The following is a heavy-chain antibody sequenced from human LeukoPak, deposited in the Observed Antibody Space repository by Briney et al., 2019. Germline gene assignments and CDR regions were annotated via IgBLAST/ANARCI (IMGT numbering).Heavy chain of an antibody. CDR1: GYTFTSYG. Sequence: GASVKVSCKASGYTFTSYGISWVRQAPGKGLEGMGWISAYNGNTNYVQKLQGRVTMTTETSTSTAYMELRSLRSADTAVYYCARGPELWFGETNWFDPWGQGTLVTVSS. CDR2: ISAYNGNT. D-gene: IGHD3-10*01. V-gene: IGHV1-18*04. J-gene: IGHJ5*02. CDR3: ARGPELWFGETNWFDP.